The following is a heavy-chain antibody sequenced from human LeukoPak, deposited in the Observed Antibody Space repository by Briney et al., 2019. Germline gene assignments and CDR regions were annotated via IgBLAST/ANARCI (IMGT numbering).Heavy chain of an antibody. CDR2: LHSDGAT. J-gene: IGHJ3*01. Sequence: PGGSLRLSCAASGFSVSSYYMNWVRQAPGKGLQWVPILHSDGATYYADSVKGRFTISRDNSRSTLYLQMNSLRAEDTAVYFCARVAYYRVTADQITDAFDVWGHGTVVTVSS. CDR1: GFSVSSYY. D-gene: IGHD2-21*02. CDR3: ARVAYYRVTADQITDAFDV. V-gene: IGHV3-66*01.